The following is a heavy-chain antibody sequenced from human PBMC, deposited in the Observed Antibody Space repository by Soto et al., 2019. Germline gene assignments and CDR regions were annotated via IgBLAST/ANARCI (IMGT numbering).Heavy chain of an antibody. J-gene: IGHJ5*02. Sequence: EVQLLESGGGLVQPGGSLRLSCAASGFTFSSYAMSWVRQAPGKGLEWVSAISGSGGSTYYADSVKGRFPISRDNSKNTLYLQMNSLRAEDTAVYYCARGSGLSLGFYDPWGQGTLVTVSS. CDR2: ISGSGGST. CDR3: ARGSGLSLGFYDP. CDR1: GFTFSSYA. V-gene: IGHV3-23*01. D-gene: IGHD3-10*01.